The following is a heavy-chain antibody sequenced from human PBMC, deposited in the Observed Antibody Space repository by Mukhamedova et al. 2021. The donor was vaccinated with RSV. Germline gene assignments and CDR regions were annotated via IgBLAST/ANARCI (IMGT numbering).Heavy chain of an antibody. CDR3: ARENGWLHKGYFDY. V-gene: IGHV3-33*01. D-gene: IGHD5-24*01. J-gene: IGHJ4*02. CDR2: IWYDGSNK. Sequence: VAVIWYDGSNKYYADSVKGRFTISRDNSKNTLYLQMNSLRAEDTAVYYCARENGWLHKGYFDYWGQGTLVTASS.